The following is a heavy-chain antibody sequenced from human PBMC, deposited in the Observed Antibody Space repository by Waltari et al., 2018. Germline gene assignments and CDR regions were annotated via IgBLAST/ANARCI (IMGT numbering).Heavy chain of an antibody. D-gene: IGHD3-9*01. CDR2: ISYSGTT. CDR3: ARGGVNYNNWFDP. CDR1: GGSLRHESSY. Sequence: QLRLQESGPGLVKPSETLSVTCIVSGGSLRHESSYWGWLRQSPEKGLEWIGHISYSGTTFYNPSLMSRVTLSVDTLKNQFSLEMTSLTAADTAVYYCARGGVNYNNWFDPWGQGTPVTVSS. V-gene: IGHV4-39*01. J-gene: IGHJ5*02.